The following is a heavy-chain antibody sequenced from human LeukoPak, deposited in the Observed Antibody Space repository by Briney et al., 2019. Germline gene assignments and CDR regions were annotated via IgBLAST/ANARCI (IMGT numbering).Heavy chain of an antibody. D-gene: IGHD3-16*01. Sequence: ASVKVSCKPSGYTFTGYYMHWVRQAPGQGLEWMGWINPNSGDTNYAQKFQGRVTMTSDTSISTAYMALSGLRSDDMAVYYCARALETMGAKRYFDYWGQGTLVTVSS. CDR1: GYTFTGYY. J-gene: IGHJ4*02. CDR2: INPNSGDT. CDR3: ARALETMGAKRYFDY. V-gene: IGHV1-2*02.